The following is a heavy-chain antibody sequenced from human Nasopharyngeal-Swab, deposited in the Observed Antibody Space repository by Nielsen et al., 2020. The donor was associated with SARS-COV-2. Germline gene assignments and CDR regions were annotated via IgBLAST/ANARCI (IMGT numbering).Heavy chain of an antibody. J-gene: IGHJ6*03. V-gene: IGHV3-30*04. CDR3: ARGHYYDILTGYYSGYYMGV. CDR1: GFIFSSFA. Sequence: GGSLRLSCEASGFIFSSFAMHWVRQAPGKGLEWVAVISNGGSDKYYADSAKGRFTISRDNAKKTLYLQMNSLRAEDTAVYYCARGHYYDILTGYYSGYYMGVWGKGTTVTVSS. CDR2: ISNGGSDK. D-gene: IGHD3-9*01.